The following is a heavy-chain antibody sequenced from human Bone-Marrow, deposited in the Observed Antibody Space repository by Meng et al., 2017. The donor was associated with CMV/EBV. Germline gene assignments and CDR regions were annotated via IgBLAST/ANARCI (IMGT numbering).Heavy chain of an antibody. J-gene: IGHJ5*02. Sequence: GESLKISCTASGFTFGDYAMSWVRQAPGKGLEWVGFIRSKAYGGTTEYAASVKGRFTISRDDSKSIAYLQMNSLKTEDTAVYYCARQLGSSWFDPWGQGTRVTVSS. D-gene: IGHD6-13*01. CDR3: ARQLGSSWFDP. CDR1: GFTFGDYA. V-gene: IGHV3-49*04. CDR2: IRSKAYGGTT.